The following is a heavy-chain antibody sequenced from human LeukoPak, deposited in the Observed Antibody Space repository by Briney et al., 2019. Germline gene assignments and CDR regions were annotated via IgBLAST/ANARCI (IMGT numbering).Heavy chain of an antibody. J-gene: IGHJ5*02. CDR3: ARNYGDFPPIEGVTWFDP. CDR2: IYYSGST. CDR1: GGSISSSSYY. Sequence: TSETLSLTCTVSGGSISSSSYYWGWIRQPPGKGLAWIGSIYYSGSTYYNPSLKSRVTISVDTSKNQFSLKLSSVTAADTAVYYCARNYGDFPPIEGVTWFDPWGQGTLVTVSS. V-gene: IGHV4-39*01. D-gene: IGHD4-17*01.